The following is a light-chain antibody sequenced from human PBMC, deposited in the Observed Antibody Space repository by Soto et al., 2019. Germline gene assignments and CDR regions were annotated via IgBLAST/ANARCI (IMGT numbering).Light chain of an antibody. CDR3: WLFYSAVRE. V-gene: IGLV7-46*01. Sequence: QAVVTQEPSLTVSPGGTVTLTCGSSTGAVTSGHYPYWFQQKPGQAPRTLIYDTSIKHSWTPARFSGSLLGGKAALTLSGAQPEDEADYYCWLFYSAVREFGGGTKVTVL. CDR2: DTS. J-gene: IGLJ2*01. CDR1: TGAVTSGHY.